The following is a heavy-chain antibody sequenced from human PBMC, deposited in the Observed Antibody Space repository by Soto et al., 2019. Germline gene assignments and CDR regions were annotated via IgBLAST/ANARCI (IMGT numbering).Heavy chain of an antibody. CDR1: GGSISSGGYY. CDR2: IYYSGST. CDR3: DRISCSAGTCYSGFDP. J-gene: IGHJ5*02. D-gene: IGHD2-15*01. Sequence: SETLSLTCTVSGGSISSGGYYWSWIRQHPGKGLEWIGYIYYSGSTYYNPSLKSRVTISVDTSKNQFSLKLSSVTAADTAVYYCDRISCSAGTCYSGFDPWGQGTLVTVSS. V-gene: IGHV4-31*03.